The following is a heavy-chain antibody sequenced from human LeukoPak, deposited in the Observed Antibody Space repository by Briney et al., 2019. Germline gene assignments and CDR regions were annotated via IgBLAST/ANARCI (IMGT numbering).Heavy chain of an antibody. V-gene: IGHV1-2*02. CDR3: AREWHSGNPRRDYYYGMDV. D-gene: IGHD1-26*01. Sequence: ASVKVSCKASGYTFTGYYMHWVRQAPGQGLEWMGWIYPNSGGTNYAQKFQGRVTMTRDTSISTAYMELSRLRSDDTAVYYCAREWHSGNPRRDYYYGMDVWGQGTTVTVSS. CDR1: GYTFTGYY. J-gene: IGHJ6*02. CDR2: IYPNSGGT.